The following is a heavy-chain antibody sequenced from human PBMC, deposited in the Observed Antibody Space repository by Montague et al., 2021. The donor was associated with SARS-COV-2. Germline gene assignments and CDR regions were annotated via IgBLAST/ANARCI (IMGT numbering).Heavy chain of an antibody. D-gene: IGHD2-2*01. J-gene: IGHJ4*02. CDR3: ARTPAVYVVVVPAGRGHFDY. Sequence: TLSLTCTVSGGSISSGGYYWSWIRQHPGKGLEWIGYIYYSGSTYYNPSLKSRVTISVDTSKNQFSLKLSSVTAADTAVYYCARTPAVYVVVVPAGRGHFDYWGQGTLVTVSS. CDR2: IYYSGST. V-gene: IGHV4-31*03. CDR1: GGSISSGGYY.